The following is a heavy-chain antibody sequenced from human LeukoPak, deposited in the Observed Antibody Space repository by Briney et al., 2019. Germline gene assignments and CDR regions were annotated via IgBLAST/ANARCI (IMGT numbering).Heavy chain of an antibody. D-gene: IGHD3-10*01. CDR3: AKDRGPMARGEEDY. V-gene: IGHV3-23*01. CDR2: ISGSGGST. Sequence: GGSLRLSCAASGFTFSSYAMSWVRQAPGKGLEWVSAISGSGGSTYYADSVKGRFTISRDNSKNTLYLQMNSLRAEDTAAYYCAKDRGPMARGEEDYWGQGTLVTVSS. CDR1: GFTFSSYA. J-gene: IGHJ4*02.